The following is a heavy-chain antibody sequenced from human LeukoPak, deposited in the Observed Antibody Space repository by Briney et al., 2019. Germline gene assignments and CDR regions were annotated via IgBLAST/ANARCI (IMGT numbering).Heavy chain of an antibody. J-gene: IGHJ6*03. CDR3: ARGMDIVVVPGYYYYMDV. CDR1: DGSFSGYY. Sequence: SETLSLTCAVYDGSFSGYYWSWIRQPPGKGLEWIGEINHSGSTNYNPSLKSRVTISVDTSKNQFSLQLSSVTAADTAVYYCARGMDIVVVPGYYYYMDVWGKGTTVTVSS. V-gene: IGHV4-34*01. CDR2: INHSGST. D-gene: IGHD2-2*03.